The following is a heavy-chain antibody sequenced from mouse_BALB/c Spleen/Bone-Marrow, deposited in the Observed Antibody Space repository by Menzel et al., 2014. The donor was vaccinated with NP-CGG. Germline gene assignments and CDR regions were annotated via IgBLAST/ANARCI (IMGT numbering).Heavy chain of an antibody. CDR3: TSLAPFYRCDDGFTY. CDR2: IDPETGGT. CDR1: GFTFTDYE. D-gene: IGHD2-14*01. V-gene: IGHV1-15*01. J-gene: IGHJ3*01. Sequence: QVQLQQSGAELVRPGASVALSCKAAGFTFTDYEMHWVKQTPVHGLEWIGGIDPETGGTAYNQKFQGKATLTADKSSNTAYMGLRSLTSEDSAVYFCTSLAPFYRCDDGFTYWGQGTLVTVSA.